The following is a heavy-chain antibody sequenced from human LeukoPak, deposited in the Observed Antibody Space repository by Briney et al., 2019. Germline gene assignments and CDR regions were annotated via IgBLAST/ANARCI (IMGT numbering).Heavy chain of an antibody. V-gene: IGHV4-59*01. CDR3: ARVGYSYSYRYYYYYMDV. Sequence: PSETLSLTCTVSGGSISSYYWSWIRQPPGKGLEWIGYIYYSGSTNYNPSLKRRVTISVDTSKNQFSLKLSSVTAVDTAVYYCARVGYSYSYRYYYYYMDVWGKGTTATVSS. CDR2: IYYSGST. D-gene: IGHD5-18*01. CDR1: GGSISSYY. J-gene: IGHJ6*03.